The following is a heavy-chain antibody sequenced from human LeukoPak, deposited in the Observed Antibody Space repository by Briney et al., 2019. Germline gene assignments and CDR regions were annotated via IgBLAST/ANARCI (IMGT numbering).Heavy chain of an antibody. CDR1: GYSISSGYY. CDR3: ASLCTNGVCLGY. Sequence: SETLSLTCTVSGYSISSGYYWGWIRQPPGKGLEWIGSIYHSGSTYYNPSLKSRVTISVDTSKNQFSLKLSSVTAADTAVYYCASLCTNGVCLGYWGQGTLVTVSS. J-gene: IGHJ4*02. D-gene: IGHD2-8*01. V-gene: IGHV4-38-2*02. CDR2: IYHSGST.